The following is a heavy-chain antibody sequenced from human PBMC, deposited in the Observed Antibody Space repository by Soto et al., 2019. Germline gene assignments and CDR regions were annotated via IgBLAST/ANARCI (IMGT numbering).Heavy chain of an antibody. Sequence: GGSLRLSCATSGFTFSDYAFNWVRQAPGKGLEWVSFINGAAKTFYADSVRGRFTISIDNSQSTVYLEMRSLIADDTSVYYCAKDLWYITNWYESDSWGQGTLVTVSS. V-gene: IGHV3-23*01. CDR1: GFTFSDYA. CDR2: INGAAKT. CDR3: AKDLWYITNWYESDS. D-gene: IGHD6-13*01. J-gene: IGHJ4*02.